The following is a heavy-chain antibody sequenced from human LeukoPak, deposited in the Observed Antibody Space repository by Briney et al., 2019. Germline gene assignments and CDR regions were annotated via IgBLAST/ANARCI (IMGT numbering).Heavy chain of an antibody. V-gene: IGHV4-39*07. Sequence: SETLSLTCTVSGGSISTNAYYWGWIRQPPGKGLEWITEIHHTGTTYYTPSLKSRVTISVDTSNNHFSLKLNSVTAADTAVYYCARVTYNGYQHFDYWGQGILVTVSS. J-gene: IGHJ4*02. D-gene: IGHD3-10*01. CDR1: GGSISTNAYY. CDR2: IHHTGTT. CDR3: ARVTYNGYQHFDY.